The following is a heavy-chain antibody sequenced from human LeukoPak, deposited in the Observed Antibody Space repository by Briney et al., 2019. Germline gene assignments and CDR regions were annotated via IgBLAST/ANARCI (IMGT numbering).Heavy chain of an antibody. D-gene: IGHD5-18*01. CDR3: ARWGYSYGYFDY. V-gene: IGHV1-46*01. CDR1: GYTFTSYY. Sequence: GASVKVSCKASGYTFTSYYMHWVRQAPGQGLEWMGIINPSGGSTSYAQKFQGRVTMTRDMSTSIVYMELSSLRSEDTAVYYCARWGYSYGYFDYWGQGTLVTVSS. CDR2: INPSGGST. J-gene: IGHJ4*02.